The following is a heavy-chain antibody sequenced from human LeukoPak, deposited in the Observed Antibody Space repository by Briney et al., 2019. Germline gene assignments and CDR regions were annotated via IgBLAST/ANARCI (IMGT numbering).Heavy chain of an antibody. V-gene: IGHV3-7*01. CDR1: GISLSRYW. J-gene: IGHJ3*02. CDR3: ARDQYYYDSSGHYNSRCLDI. CDR2: IKENAGEI. Sequence: PGGSLRLSCAASGISLSRYWMSWVRQAPGEGLEWVANIKENAGEIYYVDSVKGRFTISRDNAKNSLYLQMNSLRAEDTAVYYCARDQYYYDSSGHYNSRCLDIWGQGTMVTVSS. D-gene: IGHD3-22*01.